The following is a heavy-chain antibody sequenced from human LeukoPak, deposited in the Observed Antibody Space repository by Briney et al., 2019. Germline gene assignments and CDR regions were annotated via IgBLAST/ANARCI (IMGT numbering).Heavy chain of an antibody. D-gene: IGHD6-13*01. Sequence: GGSLRLSCAASGFRFNDYGMHWIRQAPGKGLEWVAFIRFDGSISGDYYGKSVKGRFTISRDNSKDTLYLQMNSLRPEDSAVYYCAKGVDSAAGTRRDAFDIWGQGTMVTVSS. J-gene: IGHJ3*02. CDR3: AKGVDSAAGTRRDAFDI. CDR1: GFRFNDYG. CDR2: IRFDGSISGD. V-gene: IGHV3-30*02.